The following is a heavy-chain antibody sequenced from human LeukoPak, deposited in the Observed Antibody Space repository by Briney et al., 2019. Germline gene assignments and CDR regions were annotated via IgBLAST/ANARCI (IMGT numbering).Heavy chain of an antibody. J-gene: IGHJ4*02. CDR2: ISGHNDNT. CDR3: ARNWVARLIDD. V-gene: IGHV1-18*01. D-gene: IGHD5-12*01. Sequence: ASVRVSCKASGYTFIKFGISWVRQAPGQGLEWMGWISGHNDNTNYAPKFQDRVTMTRDTSTSTAYMELRSLRSDDTAVYYCARNWVARLIDDWGQGTLVTVSS. CDR1: GYTFIKFG.